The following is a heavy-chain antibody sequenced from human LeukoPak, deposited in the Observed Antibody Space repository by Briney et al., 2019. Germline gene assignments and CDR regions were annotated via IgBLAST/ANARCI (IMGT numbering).Heavy chain of an antibody. D-gene: IGHD3-10*01. CDR2: ISAYNGNA. CDR1: GYTFTSYG. J-gene: IGHJ4*02. CDR3: AVMLYGSGPYY. Sequence: ASVKVSCKASGYTFTSYGISWVRQAPGQGLEWMGWISAYNGNANYAQKLQGRVTMTTDTSTTTGYMELRSLRSDDTAVYYCAVMLYGSGPYYWGQGTLVTVSS. V-gene: IGHV1-18*01.